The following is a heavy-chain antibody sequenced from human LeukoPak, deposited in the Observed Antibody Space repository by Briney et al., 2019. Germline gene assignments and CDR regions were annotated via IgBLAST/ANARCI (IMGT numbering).Heavy chain of an antibody. D-gene: IGHD6-25*01. V-gene: IGHV3-64*02. CDR2: ITTNGGST. J-gene: IGHJ4*02. CDR3: ARGRGGYYDF. CDR1: GFTFNTYP. Sequence: PGGSLRLSCAASGFTFNTYPMHWVRQAPGKGLEYVPAITTNGGSTYYADPVKGRFTISRDNSKNTLSLQMGSLRAEDMAVYYCARGRGGYYDFWGQGTLVTASS.